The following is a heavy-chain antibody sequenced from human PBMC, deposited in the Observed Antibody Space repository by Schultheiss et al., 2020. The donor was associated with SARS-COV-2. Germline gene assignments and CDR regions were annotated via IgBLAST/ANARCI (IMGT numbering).Heavy chain of an antibody. J-gene: IGHJ4*02. V-gene: IGHV3-49*04. CDR1: GFTFGDYA. CDR3: ARGYRTFDY. Sequence: GGSLRLSCTASGFTFGDYAMSWVRQAPGKGLEWVGFIRSKAYGGTTEYAASVKGRFTISRDDSKSIAYLQMNSLKTEDTAVYYCARGYRTFDYWGQGTLVTVSS. CDR2: IRSKAYGGTT. D-gene: IGHD1-1*01.